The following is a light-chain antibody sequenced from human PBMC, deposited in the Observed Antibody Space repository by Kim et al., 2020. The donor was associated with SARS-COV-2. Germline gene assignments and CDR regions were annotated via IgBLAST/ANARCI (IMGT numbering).Light chain of an antibody. CDR2: KAS. V-gene: IGKV1-5*03. CDR3: QQYDTYPYT. CDR1: QSITTW. J-gene: IGKJ2*01. Sequence: GDRVTITCRASQSITTWLAWYQQKPGRAPKLLIYKASNLESGVPSRFSGSGSGTEFTLTISSLQPDDFATYYCQQYDTYPYTFGQGTKLEI.